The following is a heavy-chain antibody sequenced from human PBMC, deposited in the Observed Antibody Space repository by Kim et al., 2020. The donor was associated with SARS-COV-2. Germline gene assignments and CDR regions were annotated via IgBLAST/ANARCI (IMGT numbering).Heavy chain of an antibody. CDR3: ARDPALKQIYYYNGMDV. V-gene: IGHV1-2*06. CDR1: GYTFTDYY. CDR2: IIPKSGGA. J-gene: IGHJ6*02. D-gene: IGHD6-25*01. Sequence: ASVKVSCKASGYTFTDYYIHWVRQARGQGLEWMGRIIPKSGGAKYGQRFRGRVTMTSDTSINTVYLEVTNLRSEDTAIYYCARDPALKQIYYYNGMDVWAKGPRSSSR.